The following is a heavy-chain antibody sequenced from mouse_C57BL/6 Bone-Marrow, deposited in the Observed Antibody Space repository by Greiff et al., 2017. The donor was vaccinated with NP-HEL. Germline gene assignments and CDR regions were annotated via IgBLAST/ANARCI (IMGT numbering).Heavy chain of an antibody. Sequence: VQLQQSGAELVKPGASVKISCKASGYAFSSYWMNWVKQRPGKGLEWIGQIYPGDGDTNYNGKFKGKATLTADKSPSTAYMQLSSLTAEDSAVYFCAHITTVDYFDYWGQGTTLTVSS. CDR2: IYPGDGDT. D-gene: IGHD1-1*01. V-gene: IGHV1-80*01. CDR3: AHITTVDYFDY. CDR1: GYAFSSYW. J-gene: IGHJ2*01.